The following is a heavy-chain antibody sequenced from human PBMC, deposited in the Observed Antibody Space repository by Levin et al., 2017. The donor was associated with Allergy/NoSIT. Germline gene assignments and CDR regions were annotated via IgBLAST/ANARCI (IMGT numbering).Heavy chain of an antibody. CDR1: GYSFTSYW. CDR3: ARRGTRDYYYYMDV. J-gene: IGHJ6*03. Sequence: PGGSLRLSCQGSGYSFTSYWIGWVRQMPGKGLEWMGIVYPGDSDTRYSPSFQGQVTISADKSISTAYLQWSSLKASDTAIYYCARRGTRDYYYYMDVWGKGTTVTVSS. V-gene: IGHV5-51*01. CDR2: VYPGDSDT. D-gene: IGHD1-1*01.